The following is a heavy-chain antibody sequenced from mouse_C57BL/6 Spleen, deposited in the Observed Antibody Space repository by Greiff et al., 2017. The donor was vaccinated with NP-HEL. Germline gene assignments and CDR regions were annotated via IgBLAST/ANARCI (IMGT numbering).Heavy chain of an antibody. CDR1: GYTFTDYY. V-gene: IGHV1-75*01. CDR2: IFPGSGST. Sequence: QVQLQQSGPELVKPGASVKISCKASGYTFTDYYINWVKQRPGQGLEWIGWIFPGSGSTYYNEKFKGKATLTVDKSSSTAYMLLSSLTSEDSAVYFCARPSLYDGYYVDAMDYWGQGTSVTVSS. CDR3: ARPSLYDGYYVDAMDY. J-gene: IGHJ4*01. D-gene: IGHD2-3*01.